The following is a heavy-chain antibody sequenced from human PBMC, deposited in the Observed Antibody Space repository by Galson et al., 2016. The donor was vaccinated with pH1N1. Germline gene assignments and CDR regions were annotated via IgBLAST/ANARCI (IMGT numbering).Heavy chain of an antibody. CDR3: AKEKVEPGGNYFGY. J-gene: IGHJ4*01. D-gene: IGHD1-14*01. CDR1: GFTFNNYA. V-gene: IGHV3-23*01. CDR2: ISGSDGRT. Sequence: SLRLSCAASGFTFNNYAMSWVRQAPGKGLDWVSAISGSDGRTYYADSVKGRFTVSRDNSMNTLFLQMNSLRAHDKAIYYCAKEKVEPGGNYFGYWGQGNLVTVSP.